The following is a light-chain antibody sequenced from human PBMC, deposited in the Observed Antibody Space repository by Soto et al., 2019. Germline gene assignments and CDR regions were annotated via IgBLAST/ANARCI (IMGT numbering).Light chain of an antibody. J-gene: IGKJ3*01. CDR2: YAS. CDR3: QHYSNWPPT. V-gene: IGKV3-15*01. CDR1: ESVHRN. Sequence: EMVMTQSPATLSVSPGERVTLSCRASESVHRNLAWYQQKPGQGPSLLIYYASTRVTGVPARFSGSGSGTEFTLTISSLQSEDFGVYYCQHYSNWPPTFGPGTKVEIK.